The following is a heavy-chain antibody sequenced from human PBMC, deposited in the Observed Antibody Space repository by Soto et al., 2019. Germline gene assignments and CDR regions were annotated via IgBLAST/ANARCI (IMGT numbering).Heavy chain of an antibody. CDR3: AKDSDVGDYRFDY. J-gene: IGHJ4*02. CDR1: GFTFSSYG. CDR2: ISYDGSNK. V-gene: IGHV3-30*18. D-gene: IGHD4-17*01. Sequence: QVQLVESGGGVVEPGRSLRLSCAASGFTFSSYGMHWVRQAPGKGLEWVAVISYDGSNKYYADSVKGRFTISRDNSKNTLYLQMNSPGDEDTAVYYCAKDSDVGDYRFDYWGQGTLVTVSS.